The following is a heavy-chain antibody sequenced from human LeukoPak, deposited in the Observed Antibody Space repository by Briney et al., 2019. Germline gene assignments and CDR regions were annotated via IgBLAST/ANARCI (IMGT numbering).Heavy chain of an antibody. CDR2: INHSGST. Sequence: SETLSLTCAVYGGSFSGYYWSWIRQPPGEGLEWIGEINHSGSTNYNPSLKSRVTISVDTSKNQFSLKLSSVTAADTAVYYCAILPRRFFYYDSSGYRYYFDYWGQGTLVTVSS. CDR1: GGSFSGYY. D-gene: IGHD3-22*01. CDR3: AILPRRFFYYDSSGYRYYFDY. V-gene: IGHV4-34*01. J-gene: IGHJ4*02.